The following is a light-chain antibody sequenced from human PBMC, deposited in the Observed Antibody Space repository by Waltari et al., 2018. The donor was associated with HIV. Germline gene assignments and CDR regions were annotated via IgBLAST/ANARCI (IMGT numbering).Light chain of an antibody. CDR1: ALPKHY. CDR3: QSADSSGTYVV. Sequence: SSELTQPPSVSVSPGQTARITCSGDALPKHYAYWYQQKPGQAPVLVIDKDSERPSGIPERFSGSSSGTTVTLTISGVQAEDEADYYCQSADSSGTYVVFGGGTKLTVL. V-gene: IGLV3-25*03. J-gene: IGLJ2*01. CDR2: KDS.